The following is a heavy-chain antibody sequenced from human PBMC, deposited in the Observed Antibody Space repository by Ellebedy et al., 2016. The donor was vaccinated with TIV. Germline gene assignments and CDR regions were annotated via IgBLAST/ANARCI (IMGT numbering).Heavy chain of an antibody. Sequence: PGGSLRLSCAVSGFSFEEYAMHWVRQVPGKGLEWVSGISWNSGSIGYADSVKGRFTISRDNAKNSLHLQMNSLRAEDTDLYYCVKDRVGQWLATFYFDYWGQGTLVTVSS. V-gene: IGHV3-9*01. CDR3: VKDRVGQWLATFYFDY. D-gene: IGHD6-19*01. CDR1: GFSFEEYA. J-gene: IGHJ4*02. CDR2: ISWNSGSI.